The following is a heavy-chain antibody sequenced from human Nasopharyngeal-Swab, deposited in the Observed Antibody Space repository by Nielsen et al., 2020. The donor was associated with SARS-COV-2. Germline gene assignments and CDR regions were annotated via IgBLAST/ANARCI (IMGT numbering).Heavy chain of an antibody. CDR1: GSSFTSYW. V-gene: IGHV5-51*01. D-gene: IGHD6-13*01. CDR3: ARQPTAAAAMDV. J-gene: IGHJ6*02. CDR2: IYPGDSDT. Sequence: GESLKISCKGSGSSFTSYWIAWVRQMPGKGPEWMGIIYPGDSDTRYSPSFQGQVTISADKSISTAYLQWSSLKASDAAMYYCARQPTAAAAMDVWGQGTTVTVSS.